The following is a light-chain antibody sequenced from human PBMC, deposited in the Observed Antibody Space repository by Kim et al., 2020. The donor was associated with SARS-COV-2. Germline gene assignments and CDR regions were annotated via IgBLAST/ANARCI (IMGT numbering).Light chain of an antibody. J-gene: IGLJ3*02. CDR1: NIGSKS. CDR3: QVWDSSSDHPV. CDR2: YDS. V-gene: IGLV3-21*04. Sequence: APGKTARITWGGNNIGSKSVPWYQQQPGQAPVLVIYYDSDRPSGIPERFSGSNSGNTATLTISRVEAGDEADYYCQVWDSSSDHPVFGGGTKLTVL.